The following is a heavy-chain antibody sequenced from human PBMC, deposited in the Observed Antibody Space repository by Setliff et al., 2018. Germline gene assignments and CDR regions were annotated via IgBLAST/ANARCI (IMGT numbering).Heavy chain of an antibody. J-gene: IGHJ3*02. CDR2: VNPASGGT. V-gene: IGHV1-2*06. Sequence: ASVKVSCKAFGYTFTDYYIHWVRQAPGQGLEWMGRVNPASGGTNYAQRFQGRVSMTSDTSISTAYMELGRLRSDDTAVYFCARDGGGDSDAFDIWGQGTMVTVSS. D-gene: IGHD3-16*01. CDR3: ARDGGGDSDAFDI. CDR1: GYTFTDYY.